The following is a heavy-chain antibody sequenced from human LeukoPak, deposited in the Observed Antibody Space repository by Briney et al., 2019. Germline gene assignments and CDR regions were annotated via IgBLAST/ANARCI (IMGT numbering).Heavy chain of an antibody. V-gene: IGHV4-30-4*01. J-gene: IGHJ4*02. CDR2: IYYSGST. CDR1: GGSISSGDYC. Sequence: SETLSLTCTVSGGSISSGDYCWSWIRQPPGKGLEWIGYIYYSGSTYYSPSLKSRVTISVDTSKNQFSLKLSFVTDADTAVYYCARVSGHDIVVVPAARNFDYWGQGTLVTVSS. CDR3: ARVSGHDIVVVPAARNFDY. D-gene: IGHD2-2*01.